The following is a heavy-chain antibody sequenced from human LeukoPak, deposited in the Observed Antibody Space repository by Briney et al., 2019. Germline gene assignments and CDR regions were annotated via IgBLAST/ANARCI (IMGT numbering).Heavy chain of an antibody. Sequence: AGGSLRLSCAASGFTFSSYWMSWVRQAPGKGLEWVANINEDGSEKYYVDSVKGRFTISRDNAKNSVSLQMNSLRADDTAVYYCARIYLKMASASWGQGTLVTVSS. D-gene: IGHD2-8*01. V-gene: IGHV3-7*01. CDR3: ARIYLKMASAS. CDR1: GFTFSSYW. J-gene: IGHJ5*02. CDR2: INEDGSEK.